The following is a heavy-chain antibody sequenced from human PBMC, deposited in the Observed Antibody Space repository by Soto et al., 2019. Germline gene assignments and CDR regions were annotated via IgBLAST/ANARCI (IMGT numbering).Heavy chain of an antibody. Sequence: QDQLVQSGVEVKKPGASVKVSCKASGYSFTNYGITWVRQAPGQGFEWMGWISAYNGNTNYAQKFPGRVTITTDASTSTAYLELRSLRSDDTAVYYCARDRGVAPPVAGNTHYYYYMDVWGKGTTVTVSS. CDR3: ARDRGVAPPVAGNTHYYYYMDV. CDR1: GYSFTNYG. CDR2: ISAYNGNT. V-gene: IGHV1-18*01. D-gene: IGHD6-19*01. J-gene: IGHJ6*03.